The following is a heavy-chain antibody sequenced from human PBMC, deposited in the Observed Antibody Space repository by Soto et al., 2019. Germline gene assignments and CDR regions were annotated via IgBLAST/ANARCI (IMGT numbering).Heavy chain of an antibody. V-gene: IGHV4-34*01. CDR1: GGSFSGYY. D-gene: IGHD7-27*01. J-gene: IGHJ4*02. CDR2: INHSGST. CDR3: ARGWGRIFDY. Sequence: QVQLQQWGAGLLKPSETLSLTCAVYGGSFSGYYWNWIRQPPGKGLEWIGEINHSGSTNYNPSLKSRVTLSVDTSKNQVSLTLSSVTAADTAVYYCARGWGRIFDYWGQGTLVTVSS.